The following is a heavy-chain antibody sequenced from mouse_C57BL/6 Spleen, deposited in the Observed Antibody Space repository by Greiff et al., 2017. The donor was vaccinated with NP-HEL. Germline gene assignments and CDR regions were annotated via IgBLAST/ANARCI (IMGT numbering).Heavy chain of an antibody. D-gene: IGHD2-5*01. CDR2: IRLKSDNYAT. Sequence: DVMLVESGGGLVQPGGSMKLSCVASGFTFSNYWMNWVRQSPEKGLEWVAQIRLKSDNYATHYAESVKGRFTISRDDSKSSVYLQMNNLRAEDTGIYYCTSYYSNYLWYFDVWGTGTTVTVSS. CDR3: TSYYSNYLWYFDV. V-gene: IGHV6-3*01. CDR1: GFTFSNYW. J-gene: IGHJ1*03.